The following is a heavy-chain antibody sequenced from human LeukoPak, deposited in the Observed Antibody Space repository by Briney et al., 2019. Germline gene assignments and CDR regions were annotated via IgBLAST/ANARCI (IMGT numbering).Heavy chain of an antibody. J-gene: IGHJ5*02. CDR1: GGSISSGGYY. V-gene: IGHV4-30-4*01. CDR3: ARLYYYGSGSYTGSYNWFDP. CDR2: IYYSGST. D-gene: IGHD3-10*01. Sequence: PSQTLSLTCTVSGGSISSGGYYWSWIPQPPGKGLEWIGYIYYSGSTYYNPSLKSRVTISVDTSKNQFSLKLSSVTAADTAVYYCARLYYYGSGSYTGSYNWFDPWGQGTLVTVSS.